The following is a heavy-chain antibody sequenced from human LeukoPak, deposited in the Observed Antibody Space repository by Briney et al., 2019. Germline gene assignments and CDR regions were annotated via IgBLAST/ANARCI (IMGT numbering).Heavy chain of an antibody. CDR1: GGPFTAYY. J-gene: IGHJ4*02. CDR2: ISHSGST. Sequence: PSETLSLTCGVYGGPFTAYYWTWIRQSPGKGLEWIGEISHSGSTDYNPSLGSRVTISQDTSRNQFSLKVTSLTAADTAVYYCARNRSMTITPGFDHWGQGTLVTVSS. CDR3: ARNRSMTITPGFDH. D-gene: IGHD4/OR15-4a*01. V-gene: IGHV4-34*01.